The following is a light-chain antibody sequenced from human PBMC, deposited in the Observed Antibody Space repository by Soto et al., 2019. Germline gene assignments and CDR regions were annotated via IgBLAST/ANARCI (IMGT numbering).Light chain of an antibody. Sequence: QSALTQPASVSGSPGQSITISCTGTSSDIGSYNYVSWYQQHPGKAPKLMIFEVAYRPSGISNRFSGSKSGNTASLTISGLQAEGEADYSCSAYTITRTRVFGGGTKLTVL. V-gene: IGLV2-14*01. CDR3: SAYTITRTRV. CDR1: SSDIGSYNY. J-gene: IGLJ3*02. CDR2: EVA.